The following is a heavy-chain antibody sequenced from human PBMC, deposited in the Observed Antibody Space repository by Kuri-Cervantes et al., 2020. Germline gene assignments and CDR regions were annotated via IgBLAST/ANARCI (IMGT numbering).Heavy chain of an antibody. D-gene: IGHD6-13*01. CDR2: INSDGSST. Sequence: GGSLRLSCAASGFTFSSYWMHWVRQAPGKGLVWVSRINSDGSSTSYADSVKGRFTISRDNAKNTLYLQMDSLRAEDTAVYYCAKDGAAAGYYFDYWGQGSLVTVSS. J-gene: IGHJ4*02. V-gene: IGHV3-74*01. CDR1: GFTFSSYW. CDR3: AKDGAAAGYYFDY.